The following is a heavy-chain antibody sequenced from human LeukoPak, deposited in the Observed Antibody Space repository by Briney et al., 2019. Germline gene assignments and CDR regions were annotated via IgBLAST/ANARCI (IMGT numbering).Heavy chain of an antibody. V-gene: IGHV3-30*18. D-gene: IGHD3-22*01. Sequence: GGSLRLSCAASGFTFSSYGMHWVRQAPGKGLEWVAVISYDGSNKYYADSVKGRFTISRDNSKNTLYLQMNSLRAEDTAVYYCAKTKGFDDSSGYYSKWGYFDYWGQGTLVTVSS. CDR2: ISYDGSNK. J-gene: IGHJ4*02. CDR3: AKTKGFDDSSGYYSKWGYFDY. CDR1: GFTFSSYG.